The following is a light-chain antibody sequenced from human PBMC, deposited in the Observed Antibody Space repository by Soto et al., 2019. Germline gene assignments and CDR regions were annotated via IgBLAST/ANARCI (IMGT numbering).Light chain of an antibody. J-gene: IGLJ2*01. V-gene: IGLV4-69*01. CDR1: SGHRSYA. CDR2: IYSDGSH. CDR3: QTWGTSFVL. Sequence: QLVLTQSPSASASPGASVKLTCTLSSGHRSYAIAWHQQQPEKGPRFLMRIYSDGSHSKGDGIPDRFSGSSSGAERYLTISSLQSEDEADYYCQTWGTSFVLFGGGTKLTVL.